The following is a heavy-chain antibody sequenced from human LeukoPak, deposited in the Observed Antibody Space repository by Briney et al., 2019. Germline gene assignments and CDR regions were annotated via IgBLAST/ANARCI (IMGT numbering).Heavy chain of an antibody. D-gene: IGHD6-19*01. CDR3: LGIAVAEDGMDV. Sequence: GGSLRLSCAASGFTFSSYSMDWVRQAPGKGLEWVSSISSSSSYIYYADSVKGRFTISRDNAKNSLYLQMNSLRAEDTAVYYCLGIAVAEDGMDVWGQGTTVTVSS. CDR1: GFTFSSYS. CDR2: ISSSSSYI. V-gene: IGHV3-21*01. J-gene: IGHJ6*02.